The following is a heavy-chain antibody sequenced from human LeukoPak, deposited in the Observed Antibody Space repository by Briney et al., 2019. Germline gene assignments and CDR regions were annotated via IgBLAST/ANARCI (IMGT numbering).Heavy chain of an antibody. CDR1: GDTLRRYA. CDR2: IMPIFPTP. D-gene: IGHD2-15*01. CDR3: AVPGRFRGACDI. Sequence: GASVKVSCKASGDTLRRYAISWVRQAPGQGLEWMGGIMPIFPTPDYAQKFQGRLTITVDEDTSTTYMELNSLRFEDTAMYYCAVPGRFRGACDIWGQGTMVTVSS. J-gene: IGHJ3*02. V-gene: IGHV1-69*01.